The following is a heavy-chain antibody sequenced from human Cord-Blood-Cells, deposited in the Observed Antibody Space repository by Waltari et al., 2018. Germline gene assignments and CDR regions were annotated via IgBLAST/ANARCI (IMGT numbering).Heavy chain of an antibody. CDR2: INHSGST. CDR1: GGSFSGYY. V-gene: IGHV4-34*01. CDR3: ARADSSGWYGGGDAFDI. Sequence: QVQLQQWGAGLLKPSETLSLTCAVYGGSFSGYYWSWIRQPPGKGLEWIGEINHSGSTNYNPSLKSRVTISVDTSKNQFSLKLSSVTAADTAVYYCARADSSGWYGGGDAFDIWGQGTMVTVSS. J-gene: IGHJ3*02. D-gene: IGHD6-19*01.